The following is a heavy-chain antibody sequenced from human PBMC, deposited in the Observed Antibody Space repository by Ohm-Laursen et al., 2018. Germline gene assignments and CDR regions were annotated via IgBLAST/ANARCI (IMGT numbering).Heavy chain of an antibody. CDR1: GFTFSSYA. J-gene: IGHJ4*02. V-gene: IGHV3-23*01. CDR2: ISGSGGST. CDR3: AKDHYGGNSGLFDY. Sequence: SPRLSCAASGFTFSSYAMNWVRQAPGKGLEWVSGISGSGGSTKYADSVEGRFTISRDISKNTLYLQMNSLRAEDTAVYYCAKDHYGGNSGLFDYWGQGTLVSVSS. D-gene: IGHD4-23*01.